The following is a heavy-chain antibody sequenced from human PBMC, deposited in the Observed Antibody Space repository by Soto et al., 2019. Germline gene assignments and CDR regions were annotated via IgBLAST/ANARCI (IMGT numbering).Heavy chain of an antibody. V-gene: IGHV3-23*01. Sequence: EVQVFESGGGLVQPGGSLRLSCAASGFSFSDYSMAWVRQTPEKGLEWVSGMSIGGGKTFYIDSVKGRFIVSRDSSRDTVYFQMNRLRVEDTAVYYCARWNGYGDLWGQGTLVTVSS. CDR1: GFSFSDYS. D-gene: IGHD1-1*01. J-gene: IGHJ4*02. CDR3: ARWNGYGDL. CDR2: MSIGGGKT.